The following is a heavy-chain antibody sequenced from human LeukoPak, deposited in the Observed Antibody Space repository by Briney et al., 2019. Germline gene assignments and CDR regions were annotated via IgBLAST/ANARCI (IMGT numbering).Heavy chain of an antibody. D-gene: IGHD2/OR15-2a*01. CDR2: ISGSGGST. CDR1: GFTFSNYA. J-gene: IGHJ4*02. CDR3: ARDEPSPDSTDLDY. V-gene: IGHV3-23*01. Sequence: PGGSLRLSCAASGFTFSNYAMSWVRQAPGKGLEWVSTISGSGGSTYYADSVKGRFTISRDNSKNTLYLQMNSLRAEDTAVYYCARDEPSPDSTDLDYWGQGTLVTVSS.